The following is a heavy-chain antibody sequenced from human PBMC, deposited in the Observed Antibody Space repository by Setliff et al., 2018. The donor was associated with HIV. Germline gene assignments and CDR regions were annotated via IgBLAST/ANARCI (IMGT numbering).Heavy chain of an antibody. V-gene: IGHV4-4*09. Sequence: SETLSLTCTVSGGSIRSYYWSWIRPSPGKGLEWIRYTYTSGSTNYNHNPSLKSPVTISVDTSKNRFSLKLSSVTAADTAIYYRALLYPYSGDLGYWGQGTLVTVSS. CDR3: ALLYPYSGDLGY. CDR2: TYTSGST. J-gene: IGHJ4*02. D-gene: IGHD5-12*01. CDR1: GGSIRSYY.